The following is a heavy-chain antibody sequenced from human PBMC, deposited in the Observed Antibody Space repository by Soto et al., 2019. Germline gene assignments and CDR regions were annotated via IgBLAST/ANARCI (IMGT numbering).Heavy chain of an antibody. V-gene: IGHV3-30-3*01. Sequence: QVQLVESGGGVVQPGRSLRLSCAASGFTFSSYAMHWVRQAPGKGLEWVAVISYDGSNKYYADSVKGRFTISRDNSKNTRNLQMNSLRAEDTAVYYCARMASFYCSGGSCYPTYGMDVWGQGTTVTVSS. CDR1: GFTFSSYA. J-gene: IGHJ6*02. D-gene: IGHD2-15*01. CDR2: ISYDGSNK. CDR3: ARMASFYCSGGSCYPTYGMDV.